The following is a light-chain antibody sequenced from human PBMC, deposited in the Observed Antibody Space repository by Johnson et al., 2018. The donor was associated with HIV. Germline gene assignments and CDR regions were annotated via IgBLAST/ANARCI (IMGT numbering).Light chain of an antibody. CDR1: SSNIGNKY. CDR3: GTWDSSLSAC. CDR2: ENN. J-gene: IGLJ1*01. V-gene: IGLV1-51*02. Sequence: QSVLTQPPSVSAAPGQKVTISCSGSSSNIGNKYVSWYQQLPGTAPKLLIYENNKRPSGIPDRFSGSKSGTSATLGITGLQTGDEADYYCGTWDSSLSACIGTGTKVTVL.